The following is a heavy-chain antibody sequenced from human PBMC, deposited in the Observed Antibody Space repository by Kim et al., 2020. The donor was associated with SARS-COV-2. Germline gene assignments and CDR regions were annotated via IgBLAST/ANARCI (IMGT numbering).Heavy chain of an antibody. CDR3: ARHDMVRGGASDY. D-gene: IGHD3-10*01. CDR1: GGTFSSYA. J-gene: IGHJ4*02. Sequence: SVKVSCKASGGTFSSYAISWVRQAPGQGLEWMGGIIPIFGTANYAQRFQGRVTITADESTSTAYMELSSLRSEDTAVYYCARHDMVRGGASDYWGQGTLVTVSS. V-gene: IGHV1-69*13. CDR2: IIPIFGTA.